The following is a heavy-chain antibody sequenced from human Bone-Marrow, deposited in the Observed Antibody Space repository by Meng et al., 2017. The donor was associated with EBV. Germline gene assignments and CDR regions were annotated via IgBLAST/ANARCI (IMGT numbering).Heavy chain of an antibody. D-gene: IGHD4-17*01. CDR2: IIPIFGTA. V-gene: IGHV1-69*01. J-gene: IGHJ5*02. CDR1: GGTFSSYA. Sequence: VQLWAGGKKPGSSVNGSCKASGGTFSSYAISWVRQAPGQGLEWMGGIIPIFGTANYAQKFQGRVTITADESTSTAYMELSSLRSEDTAVYYCARGDYGDYNWFDPWGQGTLVTVSS. CDR3: ARGDYGDYNWFDP.